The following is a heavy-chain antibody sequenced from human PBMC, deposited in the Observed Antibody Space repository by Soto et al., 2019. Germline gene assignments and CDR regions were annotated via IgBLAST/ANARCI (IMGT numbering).Heavy chain of an antibody. CDR3: AKERNHYGSGSDFDY. V-gene: IGHV3-23*01. D-gene: IGHD3-10*01. Sequence: EVQLLESGGGLVQPGGSLRVSCAASGFAFNIYAMSWVRQAPGKGLEWVSVISGSADSTNYADSVKGRFTISRDNSKNTVYLQMNSLRVEDTAVYYCAKERNHYGSGSDFDYWGQGTLVTVSS. CDR2: ISGSADST. CDR1: GFAFNIYA. J-gene: IGHJ4*02.